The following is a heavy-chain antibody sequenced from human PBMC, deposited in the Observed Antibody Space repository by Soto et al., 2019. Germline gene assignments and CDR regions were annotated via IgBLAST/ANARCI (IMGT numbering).Heavy chain of an antibody. CDR2: IKQDGSEK. J-gene: IGHJ4*02. V-gene: IGHV3-7*01. Sequence: GGSLRLSCAASGFTFSSYWMSWVRQAPGKGLEWVANIKQDGSEKYYVDSVKGRFTISRDNAKNSLYLQMNSLRAEDTAVYYCARDHRLGMLSYFDYWGQGTLVTVSS. D-gene: IGHD7-27*01. CDR1: GFTFSSYW. CDR3: ARDHRLGMLSYFDY.